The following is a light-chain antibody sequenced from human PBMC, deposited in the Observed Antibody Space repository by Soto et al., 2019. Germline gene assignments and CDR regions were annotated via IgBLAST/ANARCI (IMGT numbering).Light chain of an antibody. J-gene: IGKJ1*01. CDR1: QSINTY. V-gene: IGKV1-16*01. CDR3: QQYNTYPRT. Sequence: DIQMTQSPASLSASVGDRVTITCRASQSINTYLNWYQQKPGKAPKFLIYAASSLQSGVPSRFSGSGSGTDFTLTISSLQPEDFATYYCQQYNTYPRTFGLRTKVDI. CDR2: AAS.